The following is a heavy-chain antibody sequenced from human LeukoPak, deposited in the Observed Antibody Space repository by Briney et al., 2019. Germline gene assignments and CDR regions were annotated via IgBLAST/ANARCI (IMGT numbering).Heavy chain of an antibody. CDR3: ARGLRGATSAFDY. Sequence: PGGTLRLSCAASGFTFRSYSLNWVRQAPGKGLEWVSSISSSSSYIYYADSVKGRFTISRDNAKNSLYLQMNSLRAEDTAVYYCARGLRGATSAFDYWGQGTLVTVSS. J-gene: IGHJ4*02. V-gene: IGHV3-21*01. CDR2: ISSSSSYI. D-gene: IGHD1-26*01. CDR1: GFTFRSYS.